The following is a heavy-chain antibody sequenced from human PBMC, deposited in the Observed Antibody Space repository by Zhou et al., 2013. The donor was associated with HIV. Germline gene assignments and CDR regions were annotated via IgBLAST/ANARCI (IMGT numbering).Heavy chain of an antibody. D-gene: IGHD6-6*01. CDR2: INPNSGKG. Sequence: QVQLVQSGAEVKKPGASVKVSCKASGYTFTTSDIHWVRQASGQGLEWMGWINPNSGKGYYAQKFQGRVTMTRDTSISTAYMELRRLRSDDTAVYYCARGGWSSSSSPKYAFDIWGQGTMVTVSS. J-gene: IGHJ3*02. CDR1: GYTFTTSD. CDR3: ARGGWSSSSSPKYAFDI. V-gene: IGHV1-2*02.